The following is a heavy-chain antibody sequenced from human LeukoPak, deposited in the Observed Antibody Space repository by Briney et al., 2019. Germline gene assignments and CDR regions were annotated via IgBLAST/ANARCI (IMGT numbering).Heavy chain of an antibody. CDR3: AKDLKYSGSYYDDAFDI. CDR1: GFTVSSNY. Sequence: GGSLRLSCAASGFTVSSNYMSWVRQAPGKGLEWVSAISGSGGSTYYADSVKGRFTISRDNSKNTLYLQMDSLRAEDTAVYYCAKDLKYSGSYYDDAFDIWGQGTMVTVSS. D-gene: IGHD3-10*01. CDR2: ISGSGGST. V-gene: IGHV3-23*01. J-gene: IGHJ3*02.